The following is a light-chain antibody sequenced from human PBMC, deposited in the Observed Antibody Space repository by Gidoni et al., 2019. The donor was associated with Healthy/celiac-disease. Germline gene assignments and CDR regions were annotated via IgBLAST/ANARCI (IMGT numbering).Light chain of an antibody. Sequence: DIVLTQSPDTLSLSPGERATLSCRASQSVRSSHFAWNQQTHGQAPRLLIYGATSRATGIPDRCSSSGSGTDFTITISRLYPEVFAVYCGQKYGSSPRTFXXXTKVEIK. V-gene: IGKV3-20*01. CDR1: QSVRSSH. J-gene: IGKJ1*01. CDR3: QKYGSSPRT. CDR2: GAT.